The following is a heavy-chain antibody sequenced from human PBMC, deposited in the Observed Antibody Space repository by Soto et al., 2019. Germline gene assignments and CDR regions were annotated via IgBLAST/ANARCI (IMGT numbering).Heavy chain of an antibody. CDR3: ARDSQAAAGTSSLDY. J-gene: IGHJ4*02. CDR2: IIPILGIA. V-gene: IGHV1-69*04. CDR1: GGTFSSYT. Sequence: GASVKVSCKASGGTFSSYTISWVRQAPGQGPEWMGRIIPILGIANYAQKFQGRVTITADKSTSTAYMELSSLRSEDTAVYYCARDSQAAAGTSSLDYWGQGTLVTVSS. D-gene: IGHD6-13*01.